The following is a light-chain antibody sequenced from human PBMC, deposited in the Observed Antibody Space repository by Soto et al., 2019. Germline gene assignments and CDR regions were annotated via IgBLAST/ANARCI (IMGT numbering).Light chain of an antibody. Sequence: EVVLTQSPATLSVSSGERATLSCRASQSVSRNLAWYQQKPGQAPRLLIYDASTRATGITARFSGSGSGTEFTLTISSLQSEDFAVYHCQQYNKWPGTFGQGTKVEI. J-gene: IGKJ1*01. CDR2: DAS. CDR3: QQYNKWPGT. CDR1: QSVSRN. V-gene: IGKV3-15*01.